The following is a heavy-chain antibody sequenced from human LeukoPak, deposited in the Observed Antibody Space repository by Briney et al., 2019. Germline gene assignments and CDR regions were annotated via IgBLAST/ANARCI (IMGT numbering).Heavy chain of an antibody. CDR1: GFSFSTHW. CDR2: IHSDGSVT. CDR3: VRIIVGASNWFDS. Sequence: GGSLRLSCAASGFSFSTHWMHWVRQAPGKGLVWVSRIHSDGSVTNYADSVKGRFTISRDNAKNTLYLQMNSLRAADTAVYYRVRIIVGASNWFDSWGQGTLVTVSS. V-gene: IGHV3-74*01. D-gene: IGHD1-26*01. J-gene: IGHJ5*01.